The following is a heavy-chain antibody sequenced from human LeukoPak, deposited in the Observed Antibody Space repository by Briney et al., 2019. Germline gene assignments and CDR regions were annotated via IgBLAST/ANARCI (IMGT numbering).Heavy chain of an antibody. V-gene: IGHV4-4*02. D-gene: IGHD6-13*01. Sequence: SGTLSLTCAVSGGSISSSNWWSWVRQPPGKGLEWIGEINHSGSTNYNPSLKSRVSISVDTSKNQFSVKLNSVTAADTAVYYCARVAAAAGNNWFDPWGQGTLVTVSS. CDR2: INHSGST. CDR1: GGSISSSNW. J-gene: IGHJ5*02. CDR3: ARVAAAAGNNWFDP.